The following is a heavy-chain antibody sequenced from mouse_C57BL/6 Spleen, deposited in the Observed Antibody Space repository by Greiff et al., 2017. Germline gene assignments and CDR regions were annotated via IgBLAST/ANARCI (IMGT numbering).Heavy chain of an antibody. Sequence: QVQLQQSGPELVRPGASVKISCKAPGYTFTSYWMQWVRQRPGQGLEWIGEIFPGSGSTYYNEKFKGKATLTVDTSSSTAYMQLSSLTSEDSAVYFCARPEVTTAYWGQGTMVTVSA. CDR1: GYTFTSYW. V-gene: IGHV1-56*01. J-gene: IGHJ3*01. CDR2: IFPGSGST. D-gene: IGHD2-2*01. CDR3: ARPEVTTAY.